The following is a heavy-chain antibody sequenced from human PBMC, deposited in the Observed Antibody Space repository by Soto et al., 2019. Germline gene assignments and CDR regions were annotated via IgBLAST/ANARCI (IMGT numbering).Heavy chain of an antibody. D-gene: IGHD1-26*01. V-gene: IGHV1-2*02. CDR2: IGPETGAT. J-gene: IGHJ5*02. CDR3: ERGGSGQKVVFS. CDR1: GYTFTGHY. Sequence: QVQLVQSGAEVKKPGASVKVSCKASGYTFTGHYIHWVRQAPEQGPEWMGEIGPETGATRYAQKFQGRVTMTRDMSITTVCMELNNLSPDDTAVYYCERGGSGQKVVFSWGQGTPVTVSS.